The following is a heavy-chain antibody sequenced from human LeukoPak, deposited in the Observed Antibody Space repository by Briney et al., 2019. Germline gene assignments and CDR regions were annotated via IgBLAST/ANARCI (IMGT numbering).Heavy chain of an antibody. Sequence: PSETLSLTCTVSGGSISGSSYYWGWIRQPPGKGLEWIGSIYYSGTPYYIPSLKSRVTISVDTSKNQFSLKLSSVTAADTAAYYCATSRGFLDWRFDPWGQGILVTVSS. CDR2: IYYSGTP. CDR3: ATSRGFLDWRFDP. D-gene: IGHD3/OR15-3a*01. V-gene: IGHV4-39*01. CDR1: GGSISGSSYY. J-gene: IGHJ5*02.